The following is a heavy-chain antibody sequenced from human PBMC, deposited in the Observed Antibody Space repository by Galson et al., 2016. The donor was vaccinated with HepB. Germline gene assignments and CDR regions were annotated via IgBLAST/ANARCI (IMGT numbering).Heavy chain of an antibody. CDR3: AREIFGSYDAFDI. CDR1: GFSVNNNY. Sequence: SLRLSCAASGFSVNNNYMNWVRQAPGKGLEWVSVIYRDSSTYYADSVKGRFTVSRDDAKDKVYLQMNRRRAEDTAVYYCAREIFGSYDAFDIWGQGTMVTVSS. D-gene: IGHD2-15*01. CDR2: IYRDSST. J-gene: IGHJ3*02. V-gene: IGHV3-53*01.